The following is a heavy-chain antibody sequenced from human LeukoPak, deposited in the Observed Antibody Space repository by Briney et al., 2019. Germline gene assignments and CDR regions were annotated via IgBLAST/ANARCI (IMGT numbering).Heavy chain of an antibody. Sequence: PGRSLRLSCAASGFTFSTYAMHWVRQAPGKGLEWVAFISFDGNSQHYAESVKGRFTVSRDNSKNTVYLQVNSLRAEDTAVYYCARGGGCHRTNCYWADYWGQGTLVTVSS. CDR3: ARGGGCHRTNCYWADY. J-gene: IGHJ4*02. CDR2: ISFDGNSQ. CDR1: GFTFSTYA. D-gene: IGHD2-2*01. V-gene: IGHV3-30-3*01.